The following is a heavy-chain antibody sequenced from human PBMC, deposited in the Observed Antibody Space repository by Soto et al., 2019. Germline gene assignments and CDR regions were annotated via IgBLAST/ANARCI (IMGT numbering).Heavy chain of an antibody. CDR3: AREEYSSSRGYFDY. CDR2: ISYDGSNK. J-gene: IGHJ4*02. CDR1: GFTFSSYA. Sequence: PGGSLRLSCAASGFTFSSYAMHWVRQAPGKGLEWVAFISYDGSNKYYADSVKGRFTISRDNSKNTLYLQMNSLRAEDTAVYYCAREEYSSSRGYFDYWGQGTLVTVSS. D-gene: IGHD6-6*01. V-gene: IGHV3-30-3*01.